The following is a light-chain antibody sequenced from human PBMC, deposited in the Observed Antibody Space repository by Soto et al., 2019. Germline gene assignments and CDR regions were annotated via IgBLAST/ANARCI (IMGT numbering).Light chain of an antibody. CDR2: GNS. V-gene: IGLV1-40*01. CDR3: QSYDSSLSGWRV. CDR1: SSNIGAGYD. J-gene: IGLJ2*01. Sequence: QPVLTQPPSVSGAPGQRVTISCTGSSSNIGAGYDVHWYQQLPGTAPKLLIYGNSNRPSGVPDRLSGSKSGTSASLAITGLQAEDEADYYCQSYDSSLSGWRVFGGGTKLTVL.